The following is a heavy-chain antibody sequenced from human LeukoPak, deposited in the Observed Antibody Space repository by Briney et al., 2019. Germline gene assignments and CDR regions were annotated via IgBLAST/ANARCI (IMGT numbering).Heavy chain of an antibody. CDR1: GFSINNNG. CDR2: MSGVGNT. D-gene: IGHD5-24*01. V-gene: IGHV3-23*01. Sequence: GGSLRLSCVVSGFSINNNGLSWFRQAPGKGLEWVSDMSGVGNTYYAESVKGRFTISRDNFKDTFFLQMNSLRAEDTALYYATGHGSNSYWGQGALVAVSS. J-gene: IGHJ4*02. CDR3: TGHGSNSY.